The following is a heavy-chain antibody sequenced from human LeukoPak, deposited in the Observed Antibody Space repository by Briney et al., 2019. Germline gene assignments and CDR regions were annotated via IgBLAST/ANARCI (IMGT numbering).Heavy chain of an antibody. CDR2: INHSGST. J-gene: IGHJ5*02. Sequence: PSETLSLTCAVYGGSFSGYYWSWIRQPPGKGLEWIGEINHSGSTNYNPSLKSRVTISVDTSKNQFSLKLSSVTAADTAVYYCARIYLQAVWFGELESVGNWFDPWGQGTLVTVSS. D-gene: IGHD3-10*01. CDR1: GGSFSGYY. CDR3: ARIYLQAVWFGELESVGNWFDP. V-gene: IGHV4-34*01.